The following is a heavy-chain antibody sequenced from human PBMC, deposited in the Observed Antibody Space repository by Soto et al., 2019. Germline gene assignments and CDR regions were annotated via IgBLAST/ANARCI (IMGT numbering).Heavy chain of an antibody. CDR2: IFHSGDT. D-gene: IGHD6-19*01. J-gene: IGHJ3*01. CDR3: AYSTGWYRHDV. CDR1: GDSISSSKW. Sequence: QVQLQESGPGLVKPSGTLSLTCDVSGDSISSSKWWTWVRQPPGKGLEWIGNIFHSGDTKYNPSLKSRVIISVDKSPNPSSLKLSSVTAADTAVYYCAYSTGWYRHDVWGQGTLVTVSS. V-gene: IGHV4-4*02.